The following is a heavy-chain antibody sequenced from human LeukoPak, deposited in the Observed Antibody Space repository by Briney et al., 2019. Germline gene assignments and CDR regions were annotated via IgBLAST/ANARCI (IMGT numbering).Heavy chain of an antibody. V-gene: IGHV3-30*04. CDR1: GFTFSSYA. CDR2: ISYDGSNK. J-gene: IGHJ4*02. CDR3: ARDQGSLFGELLYYFDY. D-gene: IGHD3-10*01. Sequence: GGSLRLSCAASGFTFSSYAMHWVRQAPGKGLEWVAVISYDGSNKYYADSVKGRFTISRDNSKNTLYLKMNSLRAEDTAVYYCARDQGSLFGELLYYFDYWGQGTLVTVSS.